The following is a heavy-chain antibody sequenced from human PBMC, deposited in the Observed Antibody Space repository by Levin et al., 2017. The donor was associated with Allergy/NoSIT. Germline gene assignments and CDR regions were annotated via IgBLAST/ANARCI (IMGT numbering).Heavy chain of an antibody. D-gene: IGHD6-13*01. Sequence: SETLSLTCTVSGGSISSYYWSWIRQPPGKGLEWIGYIYYSGSTNYNPSLKSRVTISVDTSKNQFSLKLSSVTAADTAVYYCAGATAPLDYFDYWGQGTLVTVSS. CDR3: AGATAPLDYFDY. CDR1: GGSISSYY. CDR2: IYYSGST. V-gene: IGHV4-59*01. J-gene: IGHJ4*02.